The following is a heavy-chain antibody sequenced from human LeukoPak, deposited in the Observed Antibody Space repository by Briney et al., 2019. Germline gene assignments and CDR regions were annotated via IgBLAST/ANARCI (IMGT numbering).Heavy chain of an antibody. J-gene: IGHJ5*02. Sequence: GGSLRLSCAASGFTFSSYWMHWVRQAPGKGLVWVSRIKGDGRNTYYADSVKGRFTISRDNAKNTPYLEMNSLRVEDTAVYYCVRSDWFDPWGQGTLVTVSS. CDR3: VRSDWFDP. CDR1: GFTFSSYW. CDR2: IKGDGRNT. V-gene: IGHV3-74*01.